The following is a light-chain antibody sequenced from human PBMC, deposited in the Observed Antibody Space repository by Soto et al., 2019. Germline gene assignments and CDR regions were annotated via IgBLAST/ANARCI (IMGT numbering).Light chain of an antibody. J-gene: IGKJ4*01. CDR3: QRYYNAPFT. CDR2: AAS. Sequence: DIQVTQYPSSLSASVGDRVTITCRASQGIKNYLAWYQQKPGEIPKLLIYAASTLESGIPPRFSGSGSGTDFTLTINNRQPEDVATYYCQRYYNAPFTFGGGTKVEIK. V-gene: IGKV1-27*01. CDR1: QGIKNY.